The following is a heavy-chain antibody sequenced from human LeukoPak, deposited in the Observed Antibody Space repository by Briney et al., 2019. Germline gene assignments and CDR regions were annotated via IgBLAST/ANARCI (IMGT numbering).Heavy chain of an antibody. CDR1: GFTFSSYG. CDR3: ARNRDGYGSGSYLSP. Sequence: GGSLRLSCAASGFTFSSYGMTWVRQAPGKGLEWVSYISSSSSTIYYADSVKGRFTISRDNAKNSLYLQLNSLRAEDTAVYYCARNRDGYGSGSYLSPWGQGTLVTVSS. D-gene: IGHD3-10*01. CDR2: ISSSSSTI. V-gene: IGHV3-48*01. J-gene: IGHJ5*02.